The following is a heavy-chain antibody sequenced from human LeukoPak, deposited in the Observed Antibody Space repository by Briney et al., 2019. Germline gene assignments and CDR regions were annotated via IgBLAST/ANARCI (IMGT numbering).Heavy chain of an antibody. V-gene: IGHV3-74*01. CDR1: GFPYSTYW. CDR3: ARASTAVPNLLDH. J-gene: IGHJ4*02. CDR2: IKGDGSST. D-gene: IGHD4-17*01. Sequence: QPRGSLKVFCAASGFPYSTYWKHWVRQAPGKGLVWVARIKGDGSSTIYADSVKGRFTISRDNSKNTLYLQTSSLRAEDTAVYYCARASTAVPNLLDHWGRGTMVTVSS.